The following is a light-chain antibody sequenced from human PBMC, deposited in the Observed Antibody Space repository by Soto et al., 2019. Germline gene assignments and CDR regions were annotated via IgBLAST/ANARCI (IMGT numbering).Light chain of an antibody. CDR3: QQYSDFPRT. Sequence: EIVLTQSPGTLSWSPGERATLSCRASQSVRVRNLAGYQQKPGQAPRLLIYGASNRATGIPDRFSGIGSGTDFTLTISRLEPEDSAVYFCQQYSDFPRTFGQGTKVEIK. CDR2: GAS. V-gene: IGKV3-20*01. J-gene: IGKJ1*01. CDR1: QSVRVRN.